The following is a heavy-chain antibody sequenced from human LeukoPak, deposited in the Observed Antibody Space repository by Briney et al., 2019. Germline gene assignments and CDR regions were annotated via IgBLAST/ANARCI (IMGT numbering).Heavy chain of an antibody. CDR1: GFSISPYG. CDR3: ARSYRGAFDI. CDR2: ISSSSSAI. D-gene: IGHD3-10*01. V-gene: IGHV3-48*02. Sequence: PGESLRLSCAASGFSISPYGMNWVRQAPGKGLEWVSYISSSSSAIYYADSVKGRLTISRDNAKNSLYLQMDSLRDEDTAVYYCARSYRGAFDIWGQGTMVTVSS. J-gene: IGHJ3*02.